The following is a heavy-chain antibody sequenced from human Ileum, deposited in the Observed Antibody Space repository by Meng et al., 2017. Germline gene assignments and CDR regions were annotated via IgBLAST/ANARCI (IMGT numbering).Heavy chain of an antibody. CDR1: GSTFSDHY. CDR2: ISNSGNIR. D-gene: IGHD7-27*01. CDR3: GRGHWGLDY. Sequence: VEAGGGVGVPRGSLRLSCAASGSTFSDHYMTWIRQAPGKGPEWVSFISNSGNIRENADSVKGRFTISRDNAKNALYLQMDSLKVEDTAMYYCGRGHWGLDYWGQGTLVTVSS. V-gene: IGHV3-11*01. J-gene: IGHJ4*02.